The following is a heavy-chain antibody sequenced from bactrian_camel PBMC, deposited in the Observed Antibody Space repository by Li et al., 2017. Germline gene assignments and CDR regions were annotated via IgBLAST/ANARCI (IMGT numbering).Heavy chain of an antibody. V-gene: IGHV3S25*01. CDR1: GFTFSSNW. J-gene: IGHJ4*01. D-gene: IGHD1*01. Sequence: QLVESGGGLVQPGGSLRLSCAASGFTFSSNWMYWVRQAPGKGLEWVSTINSGGGTTYYADSVKGRFTISRDNAKNTVDLQMNCLKPEDTAVYYCVRDNGVVRSLGYDYWGQGTQV. CDR3: VRDNGVVRSLGYDY. CDR2: INSGGGTT.